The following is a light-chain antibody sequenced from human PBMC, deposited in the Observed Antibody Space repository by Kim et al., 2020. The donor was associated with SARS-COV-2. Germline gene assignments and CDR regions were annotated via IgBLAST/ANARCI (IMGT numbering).Light chain of an antibody. CDR1: GLGDKF. CDR2: QDT. Sequence: SYELTQPPSLCVSPGQTATITCSGSGLGDKFAFWYQQKPGQSPVLVIYQDTRRPSGIPERFSGSNSGNTATLTISGTQAMDAADYYCQAWDSSAGVFGGG. V-gene: IGLV3-1*01. J-gene: IGLJ3*02. CDR3: QAWDSSAGV.